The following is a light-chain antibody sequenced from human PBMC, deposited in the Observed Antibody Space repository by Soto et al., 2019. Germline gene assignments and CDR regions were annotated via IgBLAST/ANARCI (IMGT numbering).Light chain of an antibody. CDR3: QQSDTTPWT. V-gene: IGKV1-39*01. CDR2: AAS. J-gene: IGKJ1*01. CDR1: QSISSY. Sequence: DIQMTQSPSSLSASVGDRVTITCRASQSISSYLNWYQQKPGKAPQLLIYAASSLQSGVPSRFSGSGSGTDFTLTVSSLQPDDFATYYCQQSDTTPWTFGQGTKVDIK.